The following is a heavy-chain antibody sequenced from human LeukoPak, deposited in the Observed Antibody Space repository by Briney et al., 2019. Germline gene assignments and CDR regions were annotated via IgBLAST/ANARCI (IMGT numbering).Heavy chain of an antibody. CDR2: IYPGDSDT. CDR1: GSRFTSYW. Sequence: GESLKISCKGSGSRFTSYWIGWVRRMPGKGREWMGIIYPGDSDTRYSPFFQGQVTISADKSISTAYLQWSSLKASDTAMYYCARQRYSSGWYYFDYWGQGTLVTVSS. CDR3: ARQRYSSGWYYFDY. V-gene: IGHV5-51*01. J-gene: IGHJ4*02. D-gene: IGHD6-19*01.